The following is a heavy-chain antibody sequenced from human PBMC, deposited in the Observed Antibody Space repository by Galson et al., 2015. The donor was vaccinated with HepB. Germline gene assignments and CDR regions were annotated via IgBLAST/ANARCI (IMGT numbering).Heavy chain of an antibody. J-gene: IGHJ4*02. CDR1: GGTFSSYA. Sequence: KVSCKASGGTFSSYAITWVRQMPGKGLEWMGRIDPSDSRTNFSPSFQGQVTISADKSISTAYLQWSSLKASDTAMYYCARGYYFDYWGQGTLVTVSS. CDR3: ARGYYFDY. CDR2: IDPSDSRT. D-gene: IGHD3-22*01. V-gene: IGHV5-10-1*04.